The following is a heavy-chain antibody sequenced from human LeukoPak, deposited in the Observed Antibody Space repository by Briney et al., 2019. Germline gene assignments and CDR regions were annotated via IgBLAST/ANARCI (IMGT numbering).Heavy chain of an antibody. CDR1: GFIFSRYG. Sequence: GGPLRLSCVASGFIFSRYGMHWVRQAPGRGLEWVSGITNGGGSTYYADSVKGRFTISSDNSRNTLYLQMNSLRAEDAAVYYCAKDRGTAIFGMIIPDWYFDLWGRGTLVTVSS. J-gene: IGHJ2*01. V-gene: IGHV3-23*01. D-gene: IGHD3-3*01. CDR3: AKDRGTAIFGMIIPDWYFDL. CDR2: ITNGGGST.